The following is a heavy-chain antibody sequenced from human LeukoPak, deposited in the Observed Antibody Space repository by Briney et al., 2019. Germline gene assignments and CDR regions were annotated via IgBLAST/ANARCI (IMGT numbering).Heavy chain of an antibody. CDR2: ISSSSSYT. D-gene: IGHD5-12*01. CDR1: GFTYSDYY. CDR3: ARLGWATAPLDY. J-gene: IGHJ4*02. V-gene: IGHV3-11*06. Sequence: GWSVSLSCPASGFTYSDYYMSWIRQAPGKGLEGVSYISSSSSYTNYADPVKGLFTISRDNAKNSLYLQMNSLRAEDTAVYYCARLGWATAPLDYWGQGTLVTVSS.